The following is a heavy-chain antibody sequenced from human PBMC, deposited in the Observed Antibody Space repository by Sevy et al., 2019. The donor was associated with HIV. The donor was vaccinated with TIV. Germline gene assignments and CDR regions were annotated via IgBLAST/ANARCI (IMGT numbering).Heavy chain of an antibody. Sequence: GGSLRLSCAASGFTFSKYSMGWVRQPPGKGLEWVSTLSFGCGEINYADSVKRRFTISRDNSKSSVYLQMNNLRPEDTAVYYCAREGCTKPHDYWGQGTLVTVSS. V-gene: IGHV3-23*01. CDR1: GFTFSKYS. J-gene: IGHJ4*02. D-gene: IGHD2-8*01. CDR3: AREGCTKPHDY. CDR2: LSFGCGEI.